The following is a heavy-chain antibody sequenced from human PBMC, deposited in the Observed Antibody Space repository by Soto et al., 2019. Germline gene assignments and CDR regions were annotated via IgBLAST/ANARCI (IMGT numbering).Heavy chain of an antibody. Sequence: QVQLVQSGAEVKKPGSSVKVSCTASGGTFSSYAISWVRQAPGQGLEWMGGIIPIFGTANYAQKFQGRVTITADESTSTAYMELSSLRSEDTAVYYCARVAYDILTGYYTLFDYWGQGPLVTVSS. J-gene: IGHJ4*02. CDR1: GGTFSSYA. CDR2: IIPIFGTA. V-gene: IGHV1-69*01. D-gene: IGHD3-9*01. CDR3: ARVAYDILTGYYTLFDY.